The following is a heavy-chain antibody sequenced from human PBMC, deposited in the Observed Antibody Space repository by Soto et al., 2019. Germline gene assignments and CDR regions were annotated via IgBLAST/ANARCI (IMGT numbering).Heavy chain of an antibody. CDR1: GYTFTGYD. V-gene: IGHV1-2*02. CDR2: INPNSGGT. J-gene: IGHJ4*02. CDR3: ARRGGDYDECSGYGYSFDY. Sequence: QVQLVQSGAEVKKPGASVKVSCKASGYTFTGYDMSWVRQAPGQGLEWMGWINPNSGGTKYAQKFQGRVTMTRDTSISTAYMELSRLRSDDTAVYYCARRGGDYDECSGYGYSFDYWGQGTLVTVSS. D-gene: IGHD3-22*01.